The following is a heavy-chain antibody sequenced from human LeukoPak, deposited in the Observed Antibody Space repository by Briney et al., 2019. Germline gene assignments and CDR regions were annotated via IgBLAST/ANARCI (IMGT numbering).Heavy chain of an antibody. V-gene: IGHV3-30-3*01. Sequence: GGSLRLSCAASGFTFSSYDMHWVRQAPGKGLEWVAVISYDGSNKYYADSVKGRFTISRDNSKNTLYLQMNSLRAEDTAVYYCAREQGSTTPLDYWGQGTLVTVSS. CDR3: AREQGSTTPLDY. J-gene: IGHJ4*02. CDR1: GFTFSSYD. CDR2: ISYDGSNK. D-gene: IGHD2-2*01.